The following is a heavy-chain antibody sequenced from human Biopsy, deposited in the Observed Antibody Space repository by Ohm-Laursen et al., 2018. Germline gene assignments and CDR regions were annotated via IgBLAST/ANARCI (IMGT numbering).Heavy chain of an antibody. D-gene: IGHD3-16*02. Sequence: ASVKVSCKTSGYNFISYSINWVRQAPGQGLEWMGWIRPLNGDTKYGQKFQDRVTMTTDTSTSTVYMELTSLRSDDTAVYYRARGEVTFGELIVSLDSWGQGTLVTASS. V-gene: IGHV1-18*01. CDR1: GYNFISYS. CDR2: IRPLNGDT. J-gene: IGHJ4*02. CDR3: ARGEVTFGELIVSLDS.